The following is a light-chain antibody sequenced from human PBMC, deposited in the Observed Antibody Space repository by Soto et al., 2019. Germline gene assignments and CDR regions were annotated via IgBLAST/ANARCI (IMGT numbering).Light chain of an antibody. V-gene: IGKV3-20*01. CDR1: QRIRSTY. Sequence: EIVLTQSPGTLSLSPGERATLSCRASQRIRSTYLAWYQQKPGQAPRLLIYDGYSRATGSPDTFSASGSGTDFTLTISRLEPEDFAVYYCQQYGSLPITFGQGTRLEIK. CDR2: DGY. CDR3: QQYGSLPIT. J-gene: IGKJ5*01.